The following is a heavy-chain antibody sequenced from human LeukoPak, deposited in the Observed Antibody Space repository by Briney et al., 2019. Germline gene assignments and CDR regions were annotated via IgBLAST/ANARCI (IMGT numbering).Heavy chain of an antibody. J-gene: IGHJ5*02. V-gene: IGHV4-59*11. CDR3: ARGGLRYFDWLSPYNWFDP. Sequence: SETLSLTCTVSGGSISSHYWSWIRQPPGKGLEWIGYIYYSGSTNYNPSLKSRVTISVDTSKNQFSLKLSSVTAADTAVYYCARGGLRYFDWLSPYNWFDPWGQGTLVTVSS. D-gene: IGHD3-9*01. CDR1: GGSISSHY. CDR2: IYYSGST.